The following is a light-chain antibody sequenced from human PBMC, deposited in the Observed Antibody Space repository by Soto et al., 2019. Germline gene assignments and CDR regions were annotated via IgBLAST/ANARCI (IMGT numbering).Light chain of an antibody. CDR1: QGIRND. J-gene: IGKJ1*01. CDR2: AAS. Sequence: AIQMTQSPSSLSASVGDRVNITCRASQGIRNDLGWYQQKPGKAPKLLIYAASTLHAGVPSRFSGSGSGTDFTLSISSLQPEDFATYYCLQDYIYPWTFGQGTKVEIK. CDR3: LQDYIYPWT. V-gene: IGKV1-6*01.